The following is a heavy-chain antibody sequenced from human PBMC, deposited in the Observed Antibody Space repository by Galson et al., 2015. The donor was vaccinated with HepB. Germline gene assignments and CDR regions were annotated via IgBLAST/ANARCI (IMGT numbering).Heavy chain of an antibody. CDR2: IPHDGGTT. D-gene: IGHD3-10*01. Sequence: SLRLSCAASGFIFGNYAMSWVRRAPGKGLQWLSSIPHDGGTTYYAGSVKGRFTISRDNSKNTLYLQMNSLSAEDTAVYFCAKQATTGVRTAFFSWGRGTLVTVSS. V-gene: IGHV3-23*01. CDR3: AKQATTGVRTAFFS. CDR1: GFIFGNYA. J-gene: IGHJ5*02.